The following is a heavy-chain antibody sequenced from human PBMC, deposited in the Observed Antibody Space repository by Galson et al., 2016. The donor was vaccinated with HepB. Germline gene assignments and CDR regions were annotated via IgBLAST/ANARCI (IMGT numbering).Heavy chain of an antibody. CDR1: GFTFNNYW. D-gene: IGHD6-19*01. CDR3: VREPRAEAYYYDY. Sequence: SLRLSCAASGFTFNNYWMTWVRQAPGKGLEWVANIKGDGSRYYHLDSVRGRFTISRVNAQSSLYLHMDSLRDEDTAVYYCVREPRAEAYYYDYWGRGTLVIVSS. V-gene: IGHV3-7*01. J-gene: IGHJ4*02. CDR2: IKGDGSRY.